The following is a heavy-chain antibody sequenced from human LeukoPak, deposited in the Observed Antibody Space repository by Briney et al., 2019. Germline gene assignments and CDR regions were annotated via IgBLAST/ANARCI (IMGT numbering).Heavy chain of an antibody. V-gene: IGHV4-38-2*01. CDR3: ARLTYSSGWYGAYFDY. Sequence: PSETLSLTCAVSGYSINNGYYWGWIRQSPGKGLEWIGSIYYSGSTYYNPSLKSRVTISVDTSENQFSLKLSSVTAADTAVYYCARLTYSSGWYGAYFDYWGQGTLVTVSS. CDR1: GYSINNGYY. CDR2: IYYSGST. D-gene: IGHD6-19*01. J-gene: IGHJ4*02.